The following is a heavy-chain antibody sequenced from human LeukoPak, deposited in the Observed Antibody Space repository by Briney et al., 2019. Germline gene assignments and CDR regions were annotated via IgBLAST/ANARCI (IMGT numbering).Heavy chain of an antibody. CDR3: AKRRYESSGYFDY. D-gene: IGHD3-22*01. Sequence: GGSLRLSCSTSGFTLSSSEMNRVRRAPGKGLEWVSAITGLGTVDNADSVKGRFTVSRDNSKSTLYLQMDSLRPEDTATYYCAKRRYESSGYFDYWGQGTLVTISS. V-gene: IGHV3-23*01. J-gene: IGHJ4*02. CDR1: GFTLSSSE. CDR2: ITGLGTV.